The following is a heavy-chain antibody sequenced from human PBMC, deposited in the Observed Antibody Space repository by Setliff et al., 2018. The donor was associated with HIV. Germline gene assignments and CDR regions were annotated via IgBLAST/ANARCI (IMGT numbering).Heavy chain of an antibody. CDR3: TKEKRGSGAYNFDL. CDR2: IKSRTDGGTT. V-gene: IGHV3-15*01. CDR1: GFTFNNAR. J-gene: IGHJ4*02. Sequence: GGSLRLSCVASGFTFNNARMNWVRQVPGKGLEWVGRIKSRTDGGTTDYAAPVRGRFTISRDDSKNTLSLIMNDLKADDTAMYYCTKEKRGSGAYNFDLWGQGTLVTVSS. D-gene: IGHD5-12*01.